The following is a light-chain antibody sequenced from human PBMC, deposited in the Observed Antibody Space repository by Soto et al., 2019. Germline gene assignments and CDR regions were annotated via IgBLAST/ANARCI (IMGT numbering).Light chain of an antibody. CDR2: DVF. CDR3: SSYARDDKAI. CDR1: SNDIGGFDY. J-gene: IGLJ2*01. V-gene: IGLV2-8*01. Sequence: QSVLTQPPSASGSPGQSVTISCTGTSNDIGGFDYVSWYQQYPGHAPKLLIFDVFKRPPGIPDRFSGSKSGDTASLTVSGLRFDDEAVYYCSSYARDDKAIFGGGTKLTVL.